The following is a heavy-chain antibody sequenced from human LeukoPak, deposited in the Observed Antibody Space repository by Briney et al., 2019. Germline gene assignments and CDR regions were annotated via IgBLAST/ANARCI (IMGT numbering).Heavy chain of an antibody. CDR3: ARGPYDSGGYYLAACDV. Sequence: SETLSLTCTVSGDSITSYYWSWFRQPPGKGLEWVGYVYYTGSINYSPPLKSRLTMSVDTSTNQFSLNLSSVTAADTAIYYCARGPYDSGGYYLAACDVWGRGTMVTVTS. J-gene: IGHJ3*01. V-gene: IGHV4-59*01. D-gene: IGHD3-22*01. CDR2: VYYTGSI. CDR1: GDSITSYY.